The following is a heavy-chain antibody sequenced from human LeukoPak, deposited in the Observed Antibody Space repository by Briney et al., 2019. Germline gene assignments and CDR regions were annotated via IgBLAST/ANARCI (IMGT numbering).Heavy chain of an antibody. CDR1: GGSISSSSYY. Sequence: PSETLSLTCTVSGGSISSSSYYWSWIRQPPGKGLEWIGYIYYSGSTNYNPSLKSRVTISVDTSKNQFSLKLSSVTAADTAVYYCARVQVAGSLIIDYWGQGTLVTVSS. CDR3: ARVQVAGSLIIDY. V-gene: IGHV4-61*01. D-gene: IGHD6-19*01. CDR2: IYYSGST. J-gene: IGHJ4*02.